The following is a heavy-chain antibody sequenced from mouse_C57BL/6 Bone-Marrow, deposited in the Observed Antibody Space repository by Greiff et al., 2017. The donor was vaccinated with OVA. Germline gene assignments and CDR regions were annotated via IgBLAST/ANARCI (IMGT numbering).Heavy chain of an antibody. Sequence: EVLLVESGGGLVKPGGSLKLSCAASGFTFSDYGMHWVRQPPEKGLEWVAYISSGSNTIYYADTVKGRFTISRDNAKNTLFLQMTSLRSEDRAMYYCAGITTAWYCDVWGTGTTVTVSS. CDR3: AGITTAWYCDV. J-gene: IGHJ1*03. CDR2: ISSGSNTI. V-gene: IGHV5-17*01. CDR1: GFTFSDYG. D-gene: IGHD1-2*01.